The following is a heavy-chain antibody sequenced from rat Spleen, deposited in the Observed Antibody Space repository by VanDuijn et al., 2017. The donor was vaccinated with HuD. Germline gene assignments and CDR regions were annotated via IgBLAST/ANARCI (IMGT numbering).Heavy chain of an antibody. CDR1: GFTFSDYY. CDR3: SRGGATRFDY. Sequence: EVQLVESGGGLVQPGRSLKLSCAASGFTFSDYYMAWVRQAPKKGLEWVASITYEGSSTYYGDSVKGRFTVSRDNEQNTLYLQMNSLRSEDTATYYCSRGGATRFDYWGQGVMVTVSS. CDR2: ITYEGSST. D-gene: IGHD1-11*01. V-gene: IGHV5-22*01. J-gene: IGHJ2*01.